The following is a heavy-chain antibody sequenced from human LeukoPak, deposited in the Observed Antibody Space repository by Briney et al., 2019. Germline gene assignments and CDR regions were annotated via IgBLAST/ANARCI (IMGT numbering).Heavy chain of an antibody. CDR3: ARVTIFGVVPFFDY. D-gene: IGHD3-3*01. CDR2: INHSGST. CDR1: GGSFSGYY. V-gene: IGHV4-34*01. Sequence: SETLSLTCAVYGGSFSGYYWSWIRQPPGKGLEWIGEINHSGSTNYNPSLKSRVTISVDTSKNQFSLKLSSVTAADTAVYYCARVTIFGVVPFFDYWGQGTLVTVSS. J-gene: IGHJ4*02.